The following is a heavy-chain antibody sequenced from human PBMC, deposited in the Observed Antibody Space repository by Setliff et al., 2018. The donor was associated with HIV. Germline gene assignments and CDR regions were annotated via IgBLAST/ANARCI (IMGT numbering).Heavy chain of an antibody. CDR3: AKKGNGDYHFDY. Sequence: SETLSLTCTVSGGSISSHYWSWIRQPPGKGLEWIGYIYYSGSIYYNPSLKSRVTMSVDTSKNQFSLKLSSVTAVDTAVYYCAKKGNGDYHFDYWGQGTLVTVSS. D-gene: IGHD4-17*01. J-gene: IGHJ4*02. V-gene: IGHV4-59*04. CDR1: GGSISSHY. CDR2: IYYSGSI.